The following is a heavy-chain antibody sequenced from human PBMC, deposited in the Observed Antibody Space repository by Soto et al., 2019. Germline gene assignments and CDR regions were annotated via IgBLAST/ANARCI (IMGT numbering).Heavy chain of an antibody. J-gene: IGHJ3*02. Sequence: QVQLQESGPGLVKPSETLSLTCTVSGGSISSYYWSWIRQPPGKGLEWIGYIYYSGRTNYNPSLKSRXXIXVXXSKNQFSLKLSSVTAADTAVYYCSRDLHRDGAFEIWGQGTMVTVSS. V-gene: IGHV4-59*01. CDR3: SRDLHRDGAFEI. CDR1: GGSISSYY. CDR2: IYYSGRT.